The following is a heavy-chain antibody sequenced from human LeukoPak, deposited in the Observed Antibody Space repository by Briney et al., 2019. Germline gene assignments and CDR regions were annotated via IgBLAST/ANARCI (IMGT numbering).Heavy chain of an antibody. Sequence: SETLSLTCTVSGGSIHSYYWNWIRQPPGKGLEWIAYIHYSGSANYNPSLKSRVIISVDTSKNQFSLKLRSVTAADTAVYYCARGGFLDPFDPWGQGTLVTVSS. J-gene: IGHJ5*02. V-gene: IGHV4-59*01. CDR1: GGSIHSYY. CDR3: ARGGFLDPFDP. D-gene: IGHD1-1*01. CDR2: IHYSGSA.